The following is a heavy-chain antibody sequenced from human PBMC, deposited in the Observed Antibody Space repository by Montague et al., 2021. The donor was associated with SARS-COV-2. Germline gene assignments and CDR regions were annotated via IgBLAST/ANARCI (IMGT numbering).Heavy chain of an antibody. Sequence: SETLSLTCIVSGGSVSSGSYYWSWIRQPPGKGLEWIGYIYYSGCTNYNPSLKSRVTISVDTSKNQFSLKLSSVTAADTAVYYCARDPWRITIFGVVTRYGMDVWGQGTTVTVSS. V-gene: IGHV4-61*01. CDR1: GGSVSSGSYY. J-gene: IGHJ6*02. CDR3: ARDPWRITIFGVVTRYGMDV. D-gene: IGHD3-3*01. CDR2: IYYSGCT.